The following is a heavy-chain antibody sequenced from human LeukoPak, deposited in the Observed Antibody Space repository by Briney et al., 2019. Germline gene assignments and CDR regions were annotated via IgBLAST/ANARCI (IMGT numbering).Heavy chain of an antibody. V-gene: IGHV4-34*01. CDR2: INHSGST. J-gene: IGHJ3*02. Sequence: SETLSLTCAVYGGSFSGYYWSWIRQPPGKGLEWIGEINHSGSTNYNPSLKSRVTISVDTSKNQFSLKLSSVTAADTAVYYCARAEQWRDAFDIWGQGTMVTVSS. CDR3: ARAEQWRDAFDI. CDR1: GGSFSGYY. D-gene: IGHD6-19*01.